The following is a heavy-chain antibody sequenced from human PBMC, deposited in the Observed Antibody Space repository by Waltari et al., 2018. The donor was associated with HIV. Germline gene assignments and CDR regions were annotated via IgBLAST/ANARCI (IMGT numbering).Heavy chain of an antibody. CDR1: GYTHLTAD. CDR2: MSPHSGKV. CDR3: AISHRGAIFGDH. Sequence: QVQLVQPEAEVKPPGASVKVSCTASGYTHLTADLNWVRRAAGRGLEWVGGMSPHSGKVGYAQKFQGRVTLTGDASIDTAYLELTGLTSHDTAVYYCAISHRGAIFGDHWGQGTPVTVSS. V-gene: IGHV1-8*01. J-gene: IGHJ5*02. D-gene: IGHD3-3*01.